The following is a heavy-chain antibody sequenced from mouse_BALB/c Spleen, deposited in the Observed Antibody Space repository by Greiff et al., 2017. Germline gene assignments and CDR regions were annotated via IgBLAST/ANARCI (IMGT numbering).Heavy chain of an antibody. D-gene: IGHD2-10*02. J-gene: IGHJ3*01. CDR3: ARREYGNYAWFAY. Sequence: QVQLKQSGPELVKPGASVKISCKASGYAFSSSWMNWVKQRPGQGLEWIGRIYPGDGDTNYNGKFKGKAILTADKSSSTAYMQLSSLTSVDSAVYFCARREYGNYAWFAYWGQGTLVTVSA. V-gene: IGHV1-82*01. CDR1: GYAFSSSW. CDR2: IYPGDGDT.